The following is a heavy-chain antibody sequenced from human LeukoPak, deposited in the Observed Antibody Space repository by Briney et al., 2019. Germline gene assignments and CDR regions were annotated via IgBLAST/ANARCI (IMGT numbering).Heavy chain of an antibody. Sequence: ASVKVSCKASGYTFTSYDIHWVRQATGQGLEWMGWMNPNNANTGYSQKFQGRVTMTRNTSITTAYMELSSLGSEDTAVYYCARGLEGYNWNDGRRDYWGQGTLVTVSS. V-gene: IGHV1-8*01. CDR1: GYTFTSYD. CDR2: MNPNNANT. D-gene: IGHD1-1*01. J-gene: IGHJ4*02. CDR3: ARGLEGYNWNDGRRDY.